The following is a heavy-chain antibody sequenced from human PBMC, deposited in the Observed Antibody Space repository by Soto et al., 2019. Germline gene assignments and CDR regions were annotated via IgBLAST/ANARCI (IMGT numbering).Heavy chain of an antibody. Sequence: PSETLSLTCNVSGASVSRPNAYWSWIRQSPGKGLEWIGNIHDSWITNISPSLKSRVTISVASTRGQFSLKMTSVTAADTAIYYCARDVPAASLDYWGLGVLVTVSS. D-gene: IGHD6-25*01. CDR1: GASVSRPNAY. V-gene: IGHV4-61*01. CDR2: IHDSWIT. CDR3: ARDVPAASLDY. J-gene: IGHJ4*02.